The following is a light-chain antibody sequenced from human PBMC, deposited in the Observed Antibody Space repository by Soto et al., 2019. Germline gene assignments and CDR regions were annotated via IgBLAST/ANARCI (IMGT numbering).Light chain of an antibody. V-gene: IGKV3-20*01. CDR2: GAS. CDR1: QSVGANH. J-gene: IGKJ1*01. Sequence: EIVLTQSPDTLSLSPGESATLSCRASQSVGANHLAWYQQKPGQAPRLLLYGASSRAAGIPDRFSGSGSGTDFSLTISRLEPEDFAVYYCQQYGSLPRTFGQGTKVDIK. CDR3: QQYGSLPRT.